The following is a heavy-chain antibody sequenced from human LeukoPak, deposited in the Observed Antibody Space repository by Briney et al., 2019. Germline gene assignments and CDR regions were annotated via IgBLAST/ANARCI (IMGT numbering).Heavy chain of an antibody. J-gene: IGHJ3*02. CDR1: GYTFTSYY. Sequence: ASVKISCKASGYTFTSYYIHWVRQAPGPGLERMGMINPSGGTTTYAQKFQGRVTMTRDTSTSTVYMELSSLRSEDTAVYYCARDQQPIAAAGRGAFDIWGQGTMVTVSS. CDR3: ARDQQPIAAAGRGAFDI. CDR2: INPSGGTT. V-gene: IGHV1-46*01. D-gene: IGHD6-13*01.